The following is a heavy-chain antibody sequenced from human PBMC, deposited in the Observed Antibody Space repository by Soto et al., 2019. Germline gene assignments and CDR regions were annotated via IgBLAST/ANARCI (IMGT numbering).Heavy chain of an antibody. J-gene: IGHJ6*03. Sequence: GESLKISCAASGFTVSSNYMSWVRQAPGKGLEWVSVIYSGGSTYYADSVKGRFTISRHNSKNTLYLQMNSLRAEDTAVYYCARVFYMRIRTEDYYYYYMDVWGKGTTVTVSS. CDR3: ARVFYMRIRTEDYYYYYMDV. D-gene: IGHD2-2*02. CDR2: IYSGGST. CDR1: GFTVSSNY. V-gene: IGHV3-53*04.